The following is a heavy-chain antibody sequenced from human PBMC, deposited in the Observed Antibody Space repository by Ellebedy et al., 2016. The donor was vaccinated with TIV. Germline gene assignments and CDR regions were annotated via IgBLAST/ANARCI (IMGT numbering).Heavy chain of an antibody. CDR3: ARGSKRDSSGYYLRYFNY. J-gene: IGHJ4*02. Sequence: SETLSLTCTVSGGSISSSSYYWGWIRQPPGKGLEWIGSIYYSGSTYYNPYLKSRVTISVDTSKNQFSLKLSSVTAADTAVYYCARGSKRDSSGYYLRYFNYWGQGTLVTVSS. CDR1: GGSISSSSYY. CDR2: IYYSGST. D-gene: IGHD3-22*01. V-gene: IGHV4-39*01.